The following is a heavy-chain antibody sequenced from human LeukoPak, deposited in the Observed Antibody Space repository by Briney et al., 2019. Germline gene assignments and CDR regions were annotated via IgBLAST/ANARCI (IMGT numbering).Heavy chain of an antibody. J-gene: IGHJ4*02. Sequence: PGGSLTLSCAASGFTFSDYYMSWIRQAPGKGLEWVANIKQDGSEEYYVDSVKGRFTISRDNAKNSLYLQMNSLRAEDTAVYYCARLPYYYGSGSSYWGQGTLVTVSS. D-gene: IGHD3-10*01. V-gene: IGHV3-7*01. CDR3: ARLPYYYGSGSSY. CDR1: GFTFSDYY. CDR2: IKQDGSEE.